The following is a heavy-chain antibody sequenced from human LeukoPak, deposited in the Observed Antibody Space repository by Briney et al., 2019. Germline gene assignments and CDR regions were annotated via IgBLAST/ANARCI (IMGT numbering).Heavy chain of an antibody. CDR3: ARGGDADYVDY. Sequence: SETLSLTCAVYGGSFSGYYWSWIRQPPGKGLEWIGEINNIGSTNYNPSLKSRVTISVDTSKNQFSLKLSSVTAADTAVYYCARGGDADYVDYWGQGTLVTVSS. V-gene: IGHV4-34*01. CDR1: GGSFSGYY. J-gene: IGHJ4*02. CDR2: INNIGST. D-gene: IGHD6-25*01.